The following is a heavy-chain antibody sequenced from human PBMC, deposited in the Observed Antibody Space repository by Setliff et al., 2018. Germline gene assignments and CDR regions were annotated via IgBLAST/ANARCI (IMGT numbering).Heavy chain of an antibody. CDR3: ARHFRSSKVQFLEYLTDYYFDS. CDR2: IYYSGST. V-gene: IGHV4-39*01. D-gene: IGHD3-3*01. J-gene: IGHJ4*02. CDR1: GDSISDISYY. Sequence: PSETLSLTCTISGDSISDISYYWGFIRQSPGKGPEWIGSIYYSGSTYYNPSLTSRVTISVDTSNNQFSLNLRSVTAADTAIYYCARHFRSSKVQFLEYLTDYYFDSWGQGTLVTVSS.